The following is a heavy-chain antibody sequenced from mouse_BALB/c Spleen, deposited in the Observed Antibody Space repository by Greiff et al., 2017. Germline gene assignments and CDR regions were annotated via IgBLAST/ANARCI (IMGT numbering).Heavy chain of an antibody. V-gene: IGHV2-6-2*01. CDR3: ARHQFYGNYFDY. J-gene: IGHJ2*01. CDR2: IWSDGST. D-gene: IGHD2-1*01. CDR1: GFSLTSYG. Sequence: QVQLKESGPDLVAPSQSLSITCTVSGFSLTSYGVHWVRQPPGKGLEWLVVIWSDGSTTYNSALKSRLSISKDNSKSQVFLKMNSLQTDDTAMYYCARHQFYGNYFDYWGQGTTLTVSS.